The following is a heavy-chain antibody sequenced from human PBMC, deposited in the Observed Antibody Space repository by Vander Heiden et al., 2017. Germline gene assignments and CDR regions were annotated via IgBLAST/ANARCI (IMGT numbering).Heavy chain of an antibody. CDR3: GRHPHYYDSGDNHLEY. CDR1: GFMVSRSG. J-gene: IGHJ4*02. CDR2: RKEDGSAA. D-gene: IGHD3-22*01. V-gene: IGHV3-7*01. Sequence: EVQLVESGGGLVQPGGSLGLSCAASGFMVSRSGMNWIRQPPGKGLEYVGNRKEDGSAAFYVDSVKGRFTISRDNALNSLYLQMDSLRAEDTAIYYCGRHPHYYDSGDNHLEYWGQGALVTVSS.